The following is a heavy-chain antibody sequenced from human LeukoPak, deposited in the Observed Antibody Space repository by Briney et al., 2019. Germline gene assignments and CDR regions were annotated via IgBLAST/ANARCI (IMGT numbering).Heavy chain of an antibody. Sequence: GGSLRLSCAASGFDFSNYWMYWVRQAPGKGLEWVGRIKSKTDGGTTDYAAPVKGRFTISRDDSKNTLYLQMNSLKTEDTAVYYCSTTYYYDSSEGYWGQGTLVTVSS. CDR2: IKSKTDGGTT. V-gene: IGHV3-15*07. CDR1: GFDFSNYW. J-gene: IGHJ4*02. D-gene: IGHD3-22*01. CDR3: STTYYYDSSEGY.